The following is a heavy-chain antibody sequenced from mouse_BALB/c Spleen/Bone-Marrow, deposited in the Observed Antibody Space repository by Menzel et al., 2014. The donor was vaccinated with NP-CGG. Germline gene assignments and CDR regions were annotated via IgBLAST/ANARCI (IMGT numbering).Heavy chain of an antibody. CDR2: IYPSDSYT. CDR3: TRFGGYYFDY. Sequence: QVQLQQSGAELVRPGASVKLSCKASGYTFTSYWINWVKQRPGQGLEWIGNIYPSDSYTNYNQKFKDKATLTVDKSSSTAYMQLSSPTSEDSAVYYCTRFGGYYFDYWGQGTTLTVSS. J-gene: IGHJ2*01. D-gene: IGHD3-1*01. CDR1: GYTFTSYW. V-gene: IGHV1-69*02.